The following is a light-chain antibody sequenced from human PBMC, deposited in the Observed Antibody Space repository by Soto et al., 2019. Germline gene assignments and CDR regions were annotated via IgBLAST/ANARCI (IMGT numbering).Light chain of an antibody. CDR1: SSDVGGYNY. Sequence: QSALTQPASVSGSPGQSITISCTGTSSDVGGYNYVSWYQQHPGKAPKLMIYEVSNRPSGVSNRFSGSKSGNTASLTISGLQAEDEAADYCISYTSSSNYVFGPGTKLTVL. CDR3: ISYTSSSNYV. J-gene: IGLJ1*01. CDR2: EVS. V-gene: IGLV2-14*01.